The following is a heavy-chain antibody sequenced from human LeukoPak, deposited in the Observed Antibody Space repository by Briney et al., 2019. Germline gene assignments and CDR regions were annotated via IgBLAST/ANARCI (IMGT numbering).Heavy chain of an antibody. CDR3: AREYSSGWYWYFDL. CDR1: GGSISSYY. CDR2: IYTIGST. D-gene: IGHD6-19*01. V-gene: IGHV4-4*07. J-gene: IGHJ2*01. Sequence: SETLSLTCTVSGGSISSYYWSWIRQPAGKGREWIGRIYTIGSTNYNPSLTSRVTMSVDTSKNQFSLKLSSVTAADTAVYYCAREYSSGWYWYFDLWGRGTLVTVSS.